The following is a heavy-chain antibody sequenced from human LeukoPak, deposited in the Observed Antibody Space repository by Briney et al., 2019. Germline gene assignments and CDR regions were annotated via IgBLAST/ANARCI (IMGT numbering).Heavy chain of an antibody. CDR2: INAGNGNT. D-gene: IGHD2-2*01. CDR3: ARGGQLPRYMDV. CDR1: GYTFTSYA. J-gene: IGHJ6*03. V-gene: IGHV1-3*01. Sequence: GASVKVSCKASGYTFTSYAMHRVRQAPGQRLEWMGWINAGNGNTKYSQKFQGRVTITRDTSASTAYMELSSLRSEDTAVYYCARGGQLPRYMDVWGKGTTVTVSS.